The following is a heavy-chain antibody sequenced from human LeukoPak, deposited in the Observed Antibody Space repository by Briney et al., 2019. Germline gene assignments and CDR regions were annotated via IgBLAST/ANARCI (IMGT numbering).Heavy chain of an antibody. D-gene: IGHD4-23*01. V-gene: IGHV1-2*02. CDR1: GYTFTGYY. CDR2: INPNSGGT. J-gene: IGHJ3*02. CDR3: ARDLSTVVTPSDAFDI. Sequence: ASVKVSCKASGYTFTGYYMHWVRQAPGQGLEWMGWINPNSGGTNYAQKFQGRVTMTRDTSISTAYMELSRLRSDDTAVYYCARDLSTVVTPSDAFDIWGQGTMVTVSS.